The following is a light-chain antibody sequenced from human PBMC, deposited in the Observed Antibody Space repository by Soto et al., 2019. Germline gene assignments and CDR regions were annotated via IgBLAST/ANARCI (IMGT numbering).Light chain of an antibody. V-gene: IGKV3-15*01. Sequence: EIVLTQSPGTLSLSPGERATLSCWASQRVTSNYLAWYQQKPGQAPRLLIFGASSRAPGIPARVSGSGGWKDFTLPLSSVQSEDFAVYYCPEYKNWALFGQGTRLE. CDR1: QRVTSN. J-gene: IGKJ5*01. CDR3: PEYKNWAL. CDR2: GAS.